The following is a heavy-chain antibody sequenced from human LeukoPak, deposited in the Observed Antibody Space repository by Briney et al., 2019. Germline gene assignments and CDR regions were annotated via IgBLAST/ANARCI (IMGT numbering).Heavy chain of an antibody. CDR3: ARAGLTLVRGVIIGGMDV. Sequence: SETLSLTCTVSGGSISSYFWSWVRRPPGKGLEWIGYIYYSGSTNYNPSLKSRVTISVDTSKNPFSLNLSSVTAADTAVYYCARAGLTLVRGVIIGGMDVWGKGTTVTVSP. CDR2: IYYSGST. J-gene: IGHJ6*04. D-gene: IGHD3-10*01. V-gene: IGHV4-59*01. CDR1: GGSISSYF.